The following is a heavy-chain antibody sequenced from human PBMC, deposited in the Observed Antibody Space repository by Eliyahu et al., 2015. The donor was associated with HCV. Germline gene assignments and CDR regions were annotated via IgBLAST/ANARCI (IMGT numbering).Heavy chain of an antibody. Sequence: QVQLQESGPGLVKPSETLSLTXTVSGGSXXXXXWXWTRKPPGKGLEWIGYIHYSGSTNYNPSLKSRVTISLDTSKNQFSLKLTSVTAADTAVYFCASGGGGIAVAGTGGWFDPWGQGTLVTVSS. J-gene: IGHJ5*02. D-gene: IGHD6-19*01. V-gene: IGHV4-59*01. CDR1: GGSXXXXX. CDR3: ASGGGGIAVAGTGGWFDP. CDR2: IHYSGST.